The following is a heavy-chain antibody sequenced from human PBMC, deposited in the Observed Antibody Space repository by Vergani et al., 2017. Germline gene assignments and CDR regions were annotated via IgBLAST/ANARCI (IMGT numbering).Heavy chain of an antibody. CDR1: GFTFSSHG. D-gene: IGHD1-1*01. CDR3: ARWGNEKRRDS. CDR2: IWYEGSNK. Sequence: QVQLLESEGGVVQPGRSLTLSCVASGFTFSSHGMHWVRQAPGKGLEWVAVIWYEGSNKYYGDSVKGRFTISRDNSKNTLYLQMNSLRVEDTAVYYCARWGNEKRRDSWGQGTLVTVSS. V-gene: IGHV3-33*04. J-gene: IGHJ5*01.